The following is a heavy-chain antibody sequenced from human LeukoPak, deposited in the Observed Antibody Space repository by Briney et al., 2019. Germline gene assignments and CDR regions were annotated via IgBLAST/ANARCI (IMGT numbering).Heavy chain of an antibody. J-gene: IGHJ4*02. V-gene: IGHV1-3*01. Sequence: ASVKVSCKASGYTFTSYAMHWVRQAPGQRLEWMGWINAGNGNTKYSQKFQGRVTITRDTSASTAYMELSSLRSEDTAVYYCARGLWTRTGSWAFDYWGQGTLVTVSS. CDR2: INAGNGNT. CDR3: ARGLWTRTGSWAFDY. CDR1: GYTFTSYA. D-gene: IGHD6-13*01.